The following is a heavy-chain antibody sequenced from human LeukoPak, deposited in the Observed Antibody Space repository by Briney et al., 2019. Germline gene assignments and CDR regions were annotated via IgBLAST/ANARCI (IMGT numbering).Heavy chain of an antibody. CDR3: ARVAVERLYHYDTSGYHLDY. CDR1: GFTFNNYA. D-gene: IGHD3-22*01. V-gene: IGHV3-53*01. CDR2: IYSGGTT. Sequence: GGSLRLSCAASGFTFNNYAMTWVRQAPGKGLEWVSVIYSGGTTYYADFVKGRFTISRDNSKNTLYLQMNSLRAEDTAVYYCARVAVERLYHYDTSGYHLDYWGQGTLVTVSS. J-gene: IGHJ4*02.